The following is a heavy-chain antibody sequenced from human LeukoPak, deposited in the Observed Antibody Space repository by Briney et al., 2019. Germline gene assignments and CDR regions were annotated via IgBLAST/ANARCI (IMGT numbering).Heavy chain of an antibody. V-gene: IGHV4-38-2*02. CDR3: AKEGAGWFDP. CDR2: IYHSGST. CDR1: GYSISSGYY. D-gene: IGHD3-16*01. Sequence: PSETLSLTCTVSGYSISSGYYWGWIRQPPGKGLEWIGSIYHSGSTYYNPSLKSRVTISVDRSKNQFSLKLSSVTAADTAVYYCAKEGAGWFDPWGQGTLVTVSS. J-gene: IGHJ5*02.